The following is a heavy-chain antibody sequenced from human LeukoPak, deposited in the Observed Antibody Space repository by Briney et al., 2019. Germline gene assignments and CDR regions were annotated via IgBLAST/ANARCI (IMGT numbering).Heavy chain of an antibody. V-gene: IGHV4-34*01. CDR3: ARAGVVPAARLYGSGSYFPY. J-gene: IGHJ4*02. CDR1: GFTVSSNY. CDR2: INHSGST. Sequence: GSLRLSCAASGFTVSSNYMSWIRQPPGKGLEWIGEINHSGSTNYNPSLKSRVTISVDTSKNQFSLKLSSVTAADTAVYYCARAGVVPAARLYGSGSYFPYWGQGTLVTVSS. D-gene: IGHD3-10*01.